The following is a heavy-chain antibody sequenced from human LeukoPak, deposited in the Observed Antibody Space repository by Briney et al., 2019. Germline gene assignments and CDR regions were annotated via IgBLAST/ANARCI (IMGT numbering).Heavy chain of an antibody. CDR2: ISSSSSYI. Sequence: GGSLRLSCAASGFTFSSYSMNWVRQAQGKGLEWVSSISSSSSYIYYADSVKGRFTISRDNAKNSLYLQMNSLRAEDTAVYYCASSYCSSTSCYYYYGMDVWGQGTTVTVSS. CDR3: ASSYCSSTSCYYYYGMDV. V-gene: IGHV3-21*01. CDR1: GFTFSSYS. J-gene: IGHJ6*02. D-gene: IGHD2-2*01.